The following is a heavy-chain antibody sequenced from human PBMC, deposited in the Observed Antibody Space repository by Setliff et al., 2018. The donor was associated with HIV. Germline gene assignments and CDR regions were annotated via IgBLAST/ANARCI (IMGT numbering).Heavy chain of an antibody. Sequence: PSETLSLTCAVFGGSFTDIGGSFTDYYWIWIRQPPGKGLEWIGEINHSGSTHYNPSLKSRFTISVDTSKNQFSLKVNSVTAADTAEYYCASLDGSESPYIYYYYMDVWGKGTAVTVSS. V-gene: IGHV4-34*01. CDR1: GGSFTDIGGSFTDYY. J-gene: IGHJ6*03. CDR3: ASLDGSESPYIYYYYMDV. D-gene: IGHD3-10*01. CDR2: INHSGST.